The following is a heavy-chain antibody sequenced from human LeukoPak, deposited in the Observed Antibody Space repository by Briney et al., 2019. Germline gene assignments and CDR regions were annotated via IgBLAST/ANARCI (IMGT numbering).Heavy chain of an antibody. Sequence: SETLSLTCTVSGGSISSYYWSWIRQPPGKGLEWIGYIYYSGSTYYNPSLKSRVTISVDTSKNQFSLKLSSVTAADTAVYYCARASRITIDYWGQGTLVTVSS. D-gene: IGHD3-10*01. V-gene: IGHV4-59*04. CDR1: GGSISSYY. J-gene: IGHJ4*02. CDR3: ARASRITIDY. CDR2: IYYSGST.